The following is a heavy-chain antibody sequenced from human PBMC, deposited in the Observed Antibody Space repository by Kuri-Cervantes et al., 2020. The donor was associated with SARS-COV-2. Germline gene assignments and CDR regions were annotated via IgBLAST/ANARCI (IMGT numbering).Heavy chain of an antibody. V-gene: IGHV3-23*01. J-gene: IGHJ4*02. CDR1: GFTFSSYS. Sequence: GGSLRLSCAASGFTFSSYSMNWVRQAPGKGLEWVSAIDGSGGSTYYADSVKGRFTISRDNSKNTLYLQMNSLRAEDTAVYYCARDRSRVRIFGVVIIGPFDYWGQGTLVTVSS. CDR2: IDGSGGST. D-gene: IGHD3-3*01. CDR3: ARDRSRVRIFGVVIIGPFDY.